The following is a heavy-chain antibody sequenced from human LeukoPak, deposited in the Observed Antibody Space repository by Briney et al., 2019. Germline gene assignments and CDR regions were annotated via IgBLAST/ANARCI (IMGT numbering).Heavy chain of an antibody. CDR1: GFTFSTYS. Sequence: GGSLRLSCAASGFTFSTYSMNWVRQAPGKGLEWVSYISSGSSTIYYADSVKGRFTISRDNAKNSLYLQMNSLRAEDTAVYYCARGSSAGRSGFDPWAREPWSPSPQ. J-gene: IGHJ5*02. V-gene: IGHV3-48*04. CDR2: ISSGSSTI. CDR3: ARGSSAGRSGFDP.